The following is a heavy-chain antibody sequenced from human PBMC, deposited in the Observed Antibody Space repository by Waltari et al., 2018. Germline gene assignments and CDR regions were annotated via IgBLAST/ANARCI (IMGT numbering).Heavy chain of an antibody. CDR1: GYSINTGYY. CDR2: IHHSGNT. J-gene: IGHJ4*02. D-gene: IGHD4-17*01. CDR3: ARADYGELDY. Sequence: QVQLQESGPGLVKPSETLSLTCTVSGYSINTGYYWGWIRQPPGKGLEWIGSIHHSGNTYDNPSLKSRVTISVDTSKNQFSLKLTSVTAADTGVYYCARADYGELDYWGQGALVTVSA. V-gene: IGHV4-38-2*02.